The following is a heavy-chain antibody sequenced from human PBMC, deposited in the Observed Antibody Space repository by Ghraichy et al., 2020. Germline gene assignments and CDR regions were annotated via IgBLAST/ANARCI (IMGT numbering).Heavy chain of an antibody. D-gene: IGHD3-10*01. CDR3: ARVKGSGSYYGYYGMDV. Sequence: SETLSLTCTVSGGSISSYYWSWIRQPPGKGLEWIGYIYYSGSTNYNPSLKSRVTISVDTSKNQFSLKLSSVTAADTAVYYCARVKGSGSYYGYYGMDVWGQGTTVTVSS. CDR1: GGSISSYY. V-gene: IGHV4-59*01. J-gene: IGHJ6*02. CDR2: IYYSGST.